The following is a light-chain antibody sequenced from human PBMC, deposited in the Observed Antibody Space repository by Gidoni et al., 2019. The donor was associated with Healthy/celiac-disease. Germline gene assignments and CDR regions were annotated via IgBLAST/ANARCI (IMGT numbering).Light chain of an antibody. CDR3: QQRSNWIT. J-gene: IGKJ5*01. Sequence: ETVLTQSPAPLSLSPGERATLSCRASKIVSSYLAWYQQKPGQAPRLLIYDASNRATGIPARFSGSESGTDFTLTISSLEPEDFAVYYCQQRSNWITCXXXTRLEIK. V-gene: IGKV3-11*01. CDR2: DAS. CDR1: KIVSSY.